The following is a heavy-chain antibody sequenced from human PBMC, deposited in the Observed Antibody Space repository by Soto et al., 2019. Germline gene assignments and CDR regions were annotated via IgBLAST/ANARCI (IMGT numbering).Heavy chain of an antibody. CDR3: ARPYYYDSSGYNDAFEI. V-gene: IGHV1-69*01. D-gene: IGHD3-22*01. CDR2: IIPIFGTA. Sequence: QVQLVQSGAEVKKPGSSVKVSCKASGGTFSSYAISWVRQAPGQGLEWMGGIIPIFGTANYAQKFQGRVTITADESTSTAYMELSSLRSEDTAVYYCARPYYYDSSGYNDAFEIWGQGTMVTVSS. J-gene: IGHJ3*02. CDR1: GGTFSSYA.